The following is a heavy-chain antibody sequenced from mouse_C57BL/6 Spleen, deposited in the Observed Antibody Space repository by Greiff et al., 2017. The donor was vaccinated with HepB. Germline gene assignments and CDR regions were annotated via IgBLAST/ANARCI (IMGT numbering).Heavy chain of an antibody. D-gene: IGHD3-2*02. V-gene: IGHV1-36*01. CDR1: GFTFTDYY. J-gene: IGHJ3*01. CDR2: VYPYNGGT. CDR3: ANPLTAQATGVFAY. Sequence: DVKLQESGPVLVKPGPSVKISCKASGFTFTDYYMHWVKQSHGKSLEWIGLVYPYNGGTSYNQKFKGKATLTVDTSSSTAYMELNSLTSEDSAVYYCANPLTAQATGVFAYWGQGTLVTVSA.